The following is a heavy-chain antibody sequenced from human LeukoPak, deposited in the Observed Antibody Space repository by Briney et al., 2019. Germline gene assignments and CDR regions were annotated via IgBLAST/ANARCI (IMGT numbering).Heavy chain of an antibody. J-gene: IGHJ4*02. D-gene: IGHD1-26*01. CDR2: ISGSGGST. V-gene: IGHV3-23*01. Sequence: GGSLRLSCAASGFTFSSYAMSWVRQAPGKGLEWVSAISGSGGSTYYADSVKGRFTIPRDNSKNTLYLQMNSLRAEDTAVYYCAKAVGGSYSSFDYWGQGTLVTVSS. CDR3: AKAVGGSYSSFDY. CDR1: GFTFSSYA.